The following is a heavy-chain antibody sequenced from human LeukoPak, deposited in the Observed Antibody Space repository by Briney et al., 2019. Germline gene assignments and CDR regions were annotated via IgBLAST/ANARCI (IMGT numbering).Heavy chain of an antibody. CDR1: GFTFDDYA. CDR2: ISWNSGSI. V-gene: IGHV3-9*01. J-gene: IGHJ6*02. CDR3: AKAQGVDYNGFGADGMDV. D-gene: IGHD4-11*01. Sequence: GGSLRLSCAASGFTFDDYAMHWVRQAPGKGLEWVSGISWNSGSIGYADSLKGRFTISRDNAKNSLYLQMNSLRAEDTALYYCAKAQGVDYNGFGADGMDVWGQGTTVTVSS.